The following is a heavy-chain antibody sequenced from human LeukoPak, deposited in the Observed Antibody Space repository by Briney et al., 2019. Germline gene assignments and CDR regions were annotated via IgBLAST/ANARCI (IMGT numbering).Heavy chain of an antibody. V-gene: IGHV1-46*01. CDR1: GYTFTSYY. CDR2: INPSGGST. J-gene: IGHJ5*02. CDR3: ARGVGITGTTIWFDP. Sequence: ASVKVSCKASGYTFTSYYMHWVRQAPGQGLEWMGIINPSGGSTTLAQKFQGRVTMTRDTSTSTVYMELSSLRSEDTAVYYCARGVGITGTTIWFDPWGQGTLVTVSS. D-gene: IGHD1-7*01.